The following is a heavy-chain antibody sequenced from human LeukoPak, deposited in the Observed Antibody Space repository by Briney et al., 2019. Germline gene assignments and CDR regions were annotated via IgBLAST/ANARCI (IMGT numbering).Heavy chain of an antibody. Sequence: GRSLRLSCAASGFTFSSYGMHWVRQAPGKGLEWVAVISYDGSNKYYADSVKGRFTISRDNAKNSLYLQMNSLRAEDTAVYYCARDKVGATSRNWFDPWGQGTLVTVSS. D-gene: IGHD1-26*01. CDR3: ARDKVGATSRNWFDP. CDR1: GFTFSSYG. CDR2: ISYDGSNK. J-gene: IGHJ5*02. V-gene: IGHV3-30*03.